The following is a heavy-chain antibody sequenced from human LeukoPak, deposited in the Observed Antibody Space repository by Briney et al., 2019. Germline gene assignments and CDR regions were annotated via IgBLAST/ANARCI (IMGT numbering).Heavy chain of an antibody. CDR1: GGSISSSSYY. J-gene: IGHJ4*02. V-gene: IGHV4-39*01. D-gene: IGHD6-19*01. Sequence: TPSETLSLTCTVSGGSISSSSYYWGWIRQPPGKGLEWIGSIYYSGSTYYNPSLKSRVTISADTSKNQFSLKLSSVTAADTAVYYCARPAVAGDYWGQGTLVTVSS. CDR2: IYYSGST. CDR3: ARPAVAGDY.